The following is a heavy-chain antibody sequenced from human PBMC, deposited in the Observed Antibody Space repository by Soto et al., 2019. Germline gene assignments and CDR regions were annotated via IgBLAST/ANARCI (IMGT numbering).Heavy chain of an antibody. CDR3: ATDLSGPYCSGGSCFGDAFDI. CDR1: GYTLTELS. V-gene: IGHV1-24*01. J-gene: IGHJ3*02. CDR2: FDPEDGET. D-gene: IGHD2-15*01. Sequence: ASVKVSCKVSGYTLTELSMHWVRQAPGKGLEWMGGFDPEDGETIYAQKFQGRVTMTEDTSTDTAYMELSSLRSEDTAVYYCATDLSGPYCSGGSCFGDAFDIWGQGTMVTVSS.